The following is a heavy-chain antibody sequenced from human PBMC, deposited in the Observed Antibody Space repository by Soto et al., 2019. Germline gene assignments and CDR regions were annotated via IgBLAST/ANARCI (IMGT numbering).Heavy chain of an antibody. D-gene: IGHD3-16*02. CDR1: GYTFTSYG. Sequence: ASVKVSCKASGYTFTSYGISSARQAPGQGLEWMGWISAYNGNTNYAQKLQGRVTMTTDTSTSTAYMELRSLRSDDTAVYYCARVVGYDYIWGSYRYSGPVDYWGQGTLVTVSS. V-gene: IGHV1-18*01. CDR2: ISAYNGNT. CDR3: ARVVGYDYIWGSYRYSGPVDY. J-gene: IGHJ4*02.